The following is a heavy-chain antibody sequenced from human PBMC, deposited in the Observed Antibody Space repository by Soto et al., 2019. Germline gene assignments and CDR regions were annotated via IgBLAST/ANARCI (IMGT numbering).Heavy chain of an antibody. CDR3: ARDRGDRYFDY. V-gene: IGHV4-59*01. D-gene: IGHD4-17*01. CDR2: IHYTGST. CDR1: GGSIISYY. Sequence: QVQLQESGPGLVKPSETLSLTCSVSGGSIISYYWSWIRQPPGKGLEWIGYIHYTGSTDYNPSLKSRVTMSVDTSKNHVSLKLTSVTAADTAMYYCARDRGDRYFDYWGQGTLVTVSS. J-gene: IGHJ4*02.